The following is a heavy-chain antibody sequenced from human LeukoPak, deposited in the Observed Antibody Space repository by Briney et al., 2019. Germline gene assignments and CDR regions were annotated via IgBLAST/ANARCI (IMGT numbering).Heavy chain of an antibody. Sequence: GASVKVSCKASGGTFSSYAISWVRQAPGQGLEWMGGIIPIFGTANYAQKFQGRVTITRNTSISTAYMELSSLRSEDTAVYYCARGRSGYNWNYRNWFDPWGQGTLVTVSS. D-gene: IGHD1-7*01. CDR2: IIPIFGTA. CDR3: ARGRSGYNWNYRNWFDP. J-gene: IGHJ5*02. V-gene: IGHV1-69*05. CDR1: GGTFSSYA.